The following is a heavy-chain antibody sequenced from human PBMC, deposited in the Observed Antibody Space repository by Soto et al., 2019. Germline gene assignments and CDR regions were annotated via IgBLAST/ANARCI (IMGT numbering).Heavy chain of an antibody. CDR1: GFTFTDAL. V-gene: IGHV3-15*01. CDR3: TTARGTYGAEYLQH. CDR2: IKSKTDGWTT. D-gene: IGHD4-17*01. Sequence: PGGSLRPSWAASGFTFTDALMSWVRPAPGTGLEWVGRIKSKTDGWTTDYAAPVKGRFTISRDDSKNTLYLQMNSLKTEDTAVYYCTTARGTYGAEYLQHWGQGTLVTVSS. J-gene: IGHJ1*01.